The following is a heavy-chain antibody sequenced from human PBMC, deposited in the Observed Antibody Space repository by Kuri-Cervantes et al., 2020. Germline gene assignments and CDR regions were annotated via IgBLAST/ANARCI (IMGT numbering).Heavy chain of an antibody. CDR2: ISASGVNT. Sequence: GGSLRLSCAASGFTFSSYAMSWVRQAPGKGLEWVSGISASGVNTYYADSVKGRFTISRDNAKNSLYLQMNSLRAEDTAVYYCAPGRWFMELGPYYWGQGTLVTVSS. D-gene: IGHD2-15*01. CDR3: APGRWFMELGPYY. CDR1: GFTFSSYA. V-gene: IGHV3-23*01. J-gene: IGHJ4*02.